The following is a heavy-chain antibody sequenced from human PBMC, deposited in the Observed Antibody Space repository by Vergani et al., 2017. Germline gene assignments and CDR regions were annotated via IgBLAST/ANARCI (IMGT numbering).Heavy chain of an antibody. CDR2: ISGYNGKT. Sequence: QVQLVQSGAEVKKPGASVKVSCKASGYTFTRYGISWVRTAPGQGLEWMGGISGYNGKTNYAQKLQGRGTMTTETSTSTAYLELRSLRSDDTAVYYCARGMIVGATVRRYDYWGQGTLVTVSS. CDR1: GYTFTRYG. D-gene: IGHD1-26*01. CDR3: ARGMIVGATVRRYDY. J-gene: IGHJ4*02. V-gene: IGHV1-18*04.